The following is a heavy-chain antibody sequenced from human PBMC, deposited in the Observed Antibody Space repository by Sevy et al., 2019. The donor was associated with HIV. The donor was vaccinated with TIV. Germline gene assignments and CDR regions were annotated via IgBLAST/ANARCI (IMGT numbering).Heavy chain of an antibody. CDR3: TTDLRNYYDSSGYYQVFDY. J-gene: IGHJ4*02. Sequence: GGSLRLSCAASGFTFSNAWMSWVRQAPGKGLEWVGRIKSKTDGGKTDYAAPVKGRFTISRDDSKNTLYLQMNSLKTEYTAVYYCTTDLRNYYDSSGYYQVFDYWGQGTLVTVSS. D-gene: IGHD3-22*01. CDR1: GFTFSNAW. V-gene: IGHV3-15*01. CDR2: IKSKTDGGKT.